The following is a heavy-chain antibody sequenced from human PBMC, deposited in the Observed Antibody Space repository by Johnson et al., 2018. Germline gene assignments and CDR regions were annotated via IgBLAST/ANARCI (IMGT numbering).Heavy chain of an antibody. J-gene: IGHJ6*04. Sequence: QVQLVQSGGGLVKHGGSLRLSCAASGFTFSDSYMSWIPQAPGKGLEWFSYISSSGSTISYAYSVKGRFTITRDNAKNSLYLQMNSLRAEDTAVYYWARVEYQLPHVWGKGTTVTVSS. CDR1: GFTFSDSY. CDR2: ISSSGSTI. CDR3: ARVEYQLPHV. D-gene: IGHD2-2*01. V-gene: IGHV3-11*01.